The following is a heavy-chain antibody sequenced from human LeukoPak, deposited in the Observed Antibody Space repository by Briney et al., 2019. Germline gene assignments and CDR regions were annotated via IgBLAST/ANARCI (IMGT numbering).Heavy chain of an antibody. J-gene: IGHJ4*02. CDR2: INIDGTTI. V-gene: IGHV3-48*04. D-gene: IGHD6-19*01. CDR1: GFTFSSYG. Sequence: PGGSLRLSCAASGFTFSSYGMSWVRQAPGVGLGWVLYINIDGTTIYYADSVKGRFTIARDNAKNSLFRQMNSLRAEDTALYYCARDYCGSSSGCIRFSDYWRQGTLVTVSS. CDR3: ARDYCGSSSGCIRFSDY.